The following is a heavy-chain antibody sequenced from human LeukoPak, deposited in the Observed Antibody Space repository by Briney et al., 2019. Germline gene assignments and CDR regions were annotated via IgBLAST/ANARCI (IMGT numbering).Heavy chain of an antibody. D-gene: IGHD3-22*01. Sequence: SVKVSCKASGGTFSSYAISWVRQAPGQGLEWMGRIIPILGIANYAQKFQGRVTITADKSTSTAYMELSSLRSEDTAVYYCARDLYYDSSGYYHFGYWGQGTLVTVSS. CDR2: IIPILGIA. J-gene: IGHJ4*02. CDR3: ARDLYYDSSGYYHFGY. V-gene: IGHV1-69*04. CDR1: GGTFSSYA.